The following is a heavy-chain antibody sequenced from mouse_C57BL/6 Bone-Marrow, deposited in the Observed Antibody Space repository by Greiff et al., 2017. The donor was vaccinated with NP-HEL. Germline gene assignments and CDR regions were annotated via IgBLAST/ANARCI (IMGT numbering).Heavy chain of an antibody. CDR1: EYEFPSHD. CDR2: INSDGGST. CDR3: ARSHYDGYPYYFDY. V-gene: IGHV5-2*01. J-gene: IGHJ2*01. D-gene: IGHD2-3*01. Sequence: VQLKESGGGLVQPGESLKLSCESNEYEFPSHDMSWVRKTPEKRLELVAAINSDGGSTYYPDTMERRFIISRDNTKKTLYLQMSSLRSEDTALYYCARSHYDGYPYYFDYWGQGTTLTVSS.